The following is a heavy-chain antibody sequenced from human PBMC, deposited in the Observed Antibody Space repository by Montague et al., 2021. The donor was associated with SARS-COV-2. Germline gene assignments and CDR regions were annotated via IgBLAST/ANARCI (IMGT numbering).Heavy chain of an antibody. Sequence: SETLSLTCTVSGGAIGRPDYGWGWIRKCPEKRLEWIGNIAYAGRTYYNPSLRSRVSFSMDTSKNHFSLSLNSVTAADTAVYFCARQLPSYCSTNKCYPYYFDVWGQGALVTVSS. CDR2: IAYAGRT. V-gene: IGHV4-39*01. CDR1: GGAIGRPDYG. CDR3: ARQLPSYCSTNKCYPYYFDV. D-gene: IGHD2-2*01. J-gene: IGHJ4*02.